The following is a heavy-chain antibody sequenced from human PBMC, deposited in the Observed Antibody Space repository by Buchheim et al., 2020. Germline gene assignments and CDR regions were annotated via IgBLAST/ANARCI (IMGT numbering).Heavy chain of an antibody. Sequence: QVLLVQSGAEVKKTGSSVKVSCTASGGIFTSYAFSWVRQAPGQGLEWMGGVIPIFDATIYAPRFQARVTITADTSASTTFMELSSLRSEDTAVYYCVRDMEYYYDSSGSYSPRGNFQHWGQGT. CDR3: VRDMEYYYDSSGSYSPRGNFQH. J-gene: IGHJ1*01. V-gene: IGHV1-69*06. CDR1: GGIFTSYA. CDR2: VIPIFDAT. D-gene: IGHD3-22*01.